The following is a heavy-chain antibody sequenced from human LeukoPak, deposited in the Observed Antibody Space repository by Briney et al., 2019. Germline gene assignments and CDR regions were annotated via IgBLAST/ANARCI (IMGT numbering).Heavy chain of an antibody. D-gene: IGHD6-13*01. CDR3: ATVPLIAAAATFDY. V-gene: IGHV1-8*01. CDR1: GYTFTSYD. CDR2: MNPNSRNT. Sequence: ASVKVSCKASGYTFTSYDINWVRQATGQGLEWMGWMNPNSRNTGYAQKFQGRVTMTRNTSISTAYMELSSLRSEDTAVYYCATVPLIAAAATFDYWGQGTLVTVSS. J-gene: IGHJ4*02.